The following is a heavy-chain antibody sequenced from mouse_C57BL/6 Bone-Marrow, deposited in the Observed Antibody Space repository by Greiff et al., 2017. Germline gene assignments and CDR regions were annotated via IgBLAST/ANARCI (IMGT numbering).Heavy chain of an antibody. Sequence: EVQLQESGPGLAKPSQTLSLTCYATGYSITSYYWNWIRKVPGNKLEYMGYISSSGSTYYNPSLKSRISITRDTYKYQYYLQLNSVTTEDTATYYCARRHSPYYAMDYWGQGTSVTVSA. D-gene: IGHD2-12*01. CDR3: ARRHSPYYAMDY. J-gene: IGHJ4*01. CDR2: ISSSGST. CDR1: GYSITSYY. V-gene: IGHV3-8*01.